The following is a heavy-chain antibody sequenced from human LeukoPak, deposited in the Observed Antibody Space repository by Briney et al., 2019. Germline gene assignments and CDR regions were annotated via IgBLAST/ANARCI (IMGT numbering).Heavy chain of an antibody. V-gene: IGHV3-43*02. J-gene: IGHJ4*02. D-gene: IGHD6-19*01. CDR1: GFTFDDYP. CDR2: ISGDGGVS. Sequence: GGSLRLSCAASGFTFDDYPMHWVRQAPGKGLDWVSLISGDGGVSYYADSVKGRFTVSRDNSRNSLYLQMNSLRTEDTALYYCAKDIRAVAGRYDYWGQGALVTVSS. CDR3: AKDIRAVAGRYDY.